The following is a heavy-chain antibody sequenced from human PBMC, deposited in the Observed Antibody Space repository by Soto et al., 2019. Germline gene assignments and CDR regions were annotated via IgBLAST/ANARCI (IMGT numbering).Heavy chain of an antibody. CDR3: ASDTSYYFED. CDR2: ITPYNGNT. J-gene: IGHJ4*02. CDR1: NYTFITYG. V-gene: IGHV1-18*01. Sequence: ASVKRSCPASNYTFITYGITWVRQAPGQGLEWVGWITPYNGNTNYGQNFQGRVTMKADTSTSTAYMELGSLTTDDTAGEDGASDTSYYFEDSGQRTRVTVS.